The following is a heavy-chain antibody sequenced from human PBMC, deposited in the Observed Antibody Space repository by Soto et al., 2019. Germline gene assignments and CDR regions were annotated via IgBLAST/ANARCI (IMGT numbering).Heavy chain of an antibody. CDR2: IIPIFGTA. D-gene: IGHD3-22*01. J-gene: IGHJ6*02. CDR3: ARYYYDSSGYYSEAYYYYDGMDV. CDR1: GGTFSSYA. V-gene: IGHV1-69*01. Sequence: QVQLVQSGAEVKKPGSSVKVSCKASGGTFSSYAISWVRQAPGQGLEWMGGIIPIFGTANYAQKFQVRVTITADESTSTAYMELSSLRSEDTAVYYCARYYYDSSGYYSEAYYYYDGMDVWGQGTTVTVSS.